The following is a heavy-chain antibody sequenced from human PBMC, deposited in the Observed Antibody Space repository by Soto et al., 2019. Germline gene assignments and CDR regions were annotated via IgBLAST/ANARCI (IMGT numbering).Heavy chain of an antibody. Sequence: PSETLSLTCAVYGGSFSGYYWSWIRQPPGKGLEWIGEINHSGSTNYSPSLKSRVTISVDTSKNQFSLKLSSVTAADTAVYYCTRGPRVSIGYSQIYYYYYGMDVWGQGTTVTVSS. V-gene: IGHV4-34*01. D-gene: IGHD5-18*01. J-gene: IGHJ6*02. CDR3: TRGPRVSIGYSQIYYYYYGMDV. CDR2: INHSGST. CDR1: GGSFSGYY.